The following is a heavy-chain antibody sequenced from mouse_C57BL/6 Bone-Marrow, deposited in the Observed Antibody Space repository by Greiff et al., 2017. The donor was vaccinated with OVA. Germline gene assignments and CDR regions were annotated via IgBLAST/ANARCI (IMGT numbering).Heavy chain of an antibody. CDR1: GFSLTSYG. CDR2: IWSGGST. J-gene: IGHJ4*01. CDR3: ARGDYYGSSYHYYAMDY. Sequence: QVQLQQSGPGLVQPSQSLSITCTVSGFSLTSYGVHWVRQSPGKGLEWLGVIWSGGSTDYNAAFISRLSISKDNSKSQVFFKMNSLQADDTAIYYCARGDYYGSSYHYYAMDYWGQGTSVTVSS. D-gene: IGHD1-1*01. V-gene: IGHV2-2*01.